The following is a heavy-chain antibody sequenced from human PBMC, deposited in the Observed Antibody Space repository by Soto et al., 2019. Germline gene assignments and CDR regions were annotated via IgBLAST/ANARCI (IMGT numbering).Heavy chain of an antibody. Sequence: SETLSPTCPVSGDSINSSHWWSWVRQPPGGGLEWVGPLSHSESTNYNPSLTRRGIIPVNQRKNHSSHKPTSVTRADPAVYDCAARHFWSGPWTQRRLDYWGQGTLVTVSS. V-gene: IGHV4-4*02. CDR2: LSHSEST. J-gene: IGHJ4*02. D-gene: IGHD3-3*02. CDR1: GDSINSSHW. CDR3: AARHFWSGPWTQRRLDY.